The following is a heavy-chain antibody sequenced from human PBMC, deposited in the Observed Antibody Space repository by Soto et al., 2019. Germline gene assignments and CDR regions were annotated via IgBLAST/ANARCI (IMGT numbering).Heavy chain of an antibody. CDR2: INHSGST. CDR3: ARGGIQLWPFDD. D-gene: IGHD5-18*01. V-gene: IGHV4-34*01. J-gene: IGHJ4*02. CDR1: GGSFSGYY. Sequence: QVQLQQWGAGLLKPSETLSLTCAVYGGSFSGYYWSWIRQPPGKGLEWIGEINHSGSTNYTPSLKSRVTISVDTSKHQFSLKLSSVTAADTAVYYCARGGIQLWPFDDWGQGTLVTVSS.